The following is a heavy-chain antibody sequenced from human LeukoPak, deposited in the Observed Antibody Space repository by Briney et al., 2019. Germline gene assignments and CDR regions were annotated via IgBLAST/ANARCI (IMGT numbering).Heavy chain of an antibody. CDR3: AKDLGDSGPTPDSDY. V-gene: IGHV3-30*02. D-gene: IGHD1-26*01. CDR1: GFSFSGYG. Sequence: PGGSLRLSCAASGFSFSGYGMHWVRQAPGKGLEWVAFIRYDGRNKYYADSVKGRFTISRDNSKNTLYLQMNSLRAEDTSVYYCAKDLGDSGPTPDSDYWGQGTLVTVSS. J-gene: IGHJ4*02. CDR2: IRYDGRNK.